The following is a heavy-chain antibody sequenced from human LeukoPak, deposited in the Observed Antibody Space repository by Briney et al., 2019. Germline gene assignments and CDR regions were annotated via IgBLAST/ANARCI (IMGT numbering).Heavy chain of an antibody. D-gene: IGHD3-9*01. J-gene: IGHJ5*02. CDR2: ISAFNGNT. Sequence: ASVKVSCKTSNYTFISYGLSWVRQAPGQGLEWMGWISAFNGNTNYAQKFQGRVTMTTDTSTSTGYLEVRSLRVDDTAIYYCAKDWHILTGRNCFDPWGQGTLVTVSS. V-gene: IGHV1-18*01. CDR1: NYTFISYG. CDR3: AKDWHILTGRNCFDP.